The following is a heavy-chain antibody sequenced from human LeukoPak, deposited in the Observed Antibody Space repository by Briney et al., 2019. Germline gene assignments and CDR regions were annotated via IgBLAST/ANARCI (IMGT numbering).Heavy chain of an antibody. J-gene: IGHJ4*02. CDR2: ISGSGNTM. CDR1: GFTFSNYE. CDR3: ARDAGMDGTDFDY. V-gene: IGHV3-48*03. D-gene: IGHD1-26*01. Sequence: GGSLTLSCAASGFTFSNYEMDWVRQAPGKRLEWISYISGSGNTMYYADSVKGRFTISRDNAKDSLSLQLNSLRVEDTAVYYCARDAGMDGTDFDYWGQGALVTVSS.